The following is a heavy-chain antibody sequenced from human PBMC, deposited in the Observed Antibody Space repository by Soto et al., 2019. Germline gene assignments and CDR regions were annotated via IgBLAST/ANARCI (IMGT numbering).Heavy chain of an antibody. J-gene: IGHJ4*02. Sequence: PGGSLRLSCAASGFTFSDYDMTWVRQPPGKGLEWVSSISRTSSHKYYADSVRGRFTISRDNAKNSLYLQMSSLRVEDTAVYYCARDWEKALLTALDCWGQGALVTVSS. CDR2: ISRTSSHK. CDR3: ARDWEKALLTALDC. V-gene: IGHV3-21*01. CDR1: GFTFSDYD. D-gene: IGHD5-18*01.